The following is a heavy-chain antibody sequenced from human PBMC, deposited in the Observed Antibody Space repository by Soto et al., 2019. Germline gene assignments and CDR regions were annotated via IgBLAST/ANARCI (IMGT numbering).Heavy chain of an antibody. J-gene: IGHJ4*02. CDR1: GFTFSSYG. CDR2: IWYDGSNK. D-gene: IGHD2-2*01. Sequence: VGSLRLSCAASGFTFSSYGMHWVRQAPGKGLEWVAVIWYDGSNKYYADSVKGRFTISRDNSKNTLYLQMNSLRAEDTAVYYCARADCCSTSCYGSIDYWGQGTLVTVSS. CDR3: ARADCCSTSCYGSIDY. V-gene: IGHV3-33*01.